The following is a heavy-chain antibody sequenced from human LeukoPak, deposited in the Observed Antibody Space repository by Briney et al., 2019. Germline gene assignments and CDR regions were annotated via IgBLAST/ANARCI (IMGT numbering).Heavy chain of an antibody. J-gene: IGHJ4*02. V-gene: IGHV4-39*01. CDR3: ASVRSGSHYFDY. CDR1: GGSIRSSSYY. D-gene: IGHD1-26*01. CDR2: IHYSGGT. Sequence: SETLSLTCTVSGGSIRSSSYYWGWIRQFPGKGLEWIGSIHYSGGTYYNPSLKGRANISVDTSKNQFSLRVTSVTAADTAVYYCASVRSGSHYFDYWGQGTLVTVSS.